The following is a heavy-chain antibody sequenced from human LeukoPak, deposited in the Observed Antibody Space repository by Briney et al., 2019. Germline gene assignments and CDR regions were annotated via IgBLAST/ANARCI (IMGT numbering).Heavy chain of an antibody. J-gene: IGHJ4*02. CDR1: GGSISNHY. Sequence: PSETLSLTCTVSGGSISNHYWSWIRQTPGKGLEWIGYIHYTGTTNYNPTLKSRVTISVDMSKNQLSLNIDSVTAADTAVYYCARGGWSLDFWGQGTLVTVSS. D-gene: IGHD6-19*01. V-gene: IGHV4-59*11. CDR3: ARGGWSLDF. CDR2: IHYTGTT.